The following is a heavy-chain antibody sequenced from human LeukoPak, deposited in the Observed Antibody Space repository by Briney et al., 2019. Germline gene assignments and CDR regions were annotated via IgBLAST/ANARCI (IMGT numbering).Heavy chain of an antibody. CDR1: GYTFTSYY. V-gene: IGHV1-46*01. J-gene: IGHJ5*02. Sequence: ALVKVSCKASGYTFTSYYIHWVRQAPGQGLEWMGIINPSGGSTDYAQEFQGRVTMTRDTSTNTVYTDLSSLTSEDTAVYYCARQSSNWFDPWGQGALVTVSS. CDR3: ARQSSNWFDP. CDR2: INPSGGST.